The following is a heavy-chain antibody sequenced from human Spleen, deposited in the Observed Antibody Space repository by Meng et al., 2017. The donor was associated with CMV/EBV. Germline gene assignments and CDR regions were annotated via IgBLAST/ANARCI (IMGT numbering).Heavy chain of an antibody. V-gene: IGHV1-2*02. Sequence: ASVKVSCKASAYTFNNYDINWVRQAPGQGLEWMGWINPNSGGSNFAEKFQGRVTMTRDTSISTAYMELSRLTSDDSAVYYCARDHCTSSTCYKDYWGQGTVVTVSS. D-gene: IGHD2-2*02. CDR1: AYTFNNYD. CDR2: INPNSGGS. J-gene: IGHJ4*02. CDR3: ARDHCTSSTCYKDY.